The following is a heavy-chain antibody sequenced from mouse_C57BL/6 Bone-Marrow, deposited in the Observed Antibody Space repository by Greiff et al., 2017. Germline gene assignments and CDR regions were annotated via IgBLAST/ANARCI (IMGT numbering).Heavy chain of an antibody. V-gene: IGHV1-4*01. Sequence: QVQLQQSGAELARPGASVKMSCKASGYTFTSYTMHWVKQRPGQGLEWIGYINPSSGYTKYNQKFKDKATLTADKSSSTAYMQLSSLTSEDSAVYYCARWGNYLYYYAMDYWGQGTSVTVSS. D-gene: IGHD2-1*01. J-gene: IGHJ4*01. CDR1: GYTFTSYT. CDR3: ARWGNYLYYYAMDY. CDR2: INPSSGYT.